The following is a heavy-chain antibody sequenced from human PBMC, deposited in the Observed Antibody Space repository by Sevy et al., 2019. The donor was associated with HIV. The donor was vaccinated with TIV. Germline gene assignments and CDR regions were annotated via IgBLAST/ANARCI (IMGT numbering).Heavy chain of an antibody. D-gene: IGHD3-22*01. CDR1: GYTFTGYY. Sequence: ASVKVSCKASGYTFTGYYVHWLRQAPGQGLEWMGWINPKTGGTYFAKKFQDRVTMTTGTSITTAYIELSGRRFDNTAVYYCARMGDYFDNSGYYPLKYWGQGTLVTVSS. CDR3: ARMGDYFDNSGYYPLKY. CDR2: INPKTGGT. V-gene: IGHV1-2*02. J-gene: IGHJ4*02.